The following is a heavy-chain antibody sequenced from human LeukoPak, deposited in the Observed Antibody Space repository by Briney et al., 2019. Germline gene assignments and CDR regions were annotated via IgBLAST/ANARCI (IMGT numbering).Heavy chain of an antibody. Sequence: GSLRLSCAASGFTFSSYWMHWVRQAPGKGLVWVSLISGDGSTTIYADSVKGRFTISRDNAKNTLFLQMNSLRAEDTAVYYCAKRSKGGDSTGYYYCFDLWGRGTLVTVSS. V-gene: IGHV3-74*01. CDR1: GFTFSSYW. D-gene: IGHD3-22*01. CDR2: ISGDGSTT. CDR3: AKRSKGGDSTGYYYCFDL. J-gene: IGHJ2*01.